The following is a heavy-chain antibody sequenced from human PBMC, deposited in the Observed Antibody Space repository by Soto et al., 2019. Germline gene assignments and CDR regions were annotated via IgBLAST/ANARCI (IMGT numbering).Heavy chain of an antibody. Sequence: GGSLRLSCTASGFTFSSYWMHWVRQAPGKGLVWVSRINSEGSSTSYADSVKGRFTISRDNVKNTLYLKMNSLRAEDTAVYYCARDYSNYGNWFDPWGQGTRVTVSS. D-gene: IGHD4-4*01. CDR3: ARDYSNYGNWFDP. J-gene: IGHJ5*02. CDR1: GFTFSSYW. CDR2: INSEGSST. V-gene: IGHV3-74*01.